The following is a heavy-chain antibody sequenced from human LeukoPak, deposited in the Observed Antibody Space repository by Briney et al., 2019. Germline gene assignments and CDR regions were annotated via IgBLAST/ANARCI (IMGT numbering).Heavy chain of an antibody. CDR3: AGITMIVVVSAELSQNDAFDI. CDR1: GGSISSGGYY. V-gene: IGHV4-31*03. J-gene: IGHJ3*02. Sequence: SQTLSLTCTVSGGSISSGGYYWSWIRQHPGKGLEWIGYIYYSGSTYYNPSLKSRVTISVDTSKNQFSLKLSSVTAADTAVYYCAGITMIVVVSAELSQNDAFDIWGQGTMVTVSS. CDR2: IYYSGST. D-gene: IGHD3-22*01.